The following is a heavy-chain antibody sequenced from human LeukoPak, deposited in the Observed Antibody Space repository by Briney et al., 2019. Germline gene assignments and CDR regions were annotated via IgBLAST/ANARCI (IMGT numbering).Heavy chain of an antibody. CDR3: ARGGNASPFDC. Sequence: GGSLRLSCAASGFTVSSSFMSWVRQAPGRGLEWVSVLYSGGAIHSTDSVRGRFTISRDNSKNTLYLQMNSLRVEDTAIYYCARGGNASPFDCGGQGTMVTVSS. V-gene: IGHV3-53*01. CDR1: GFTVSSSF. J-gene: IGHJ4*02. CDR2: LYSGGAI. D-gene: IGHD2-15*01.